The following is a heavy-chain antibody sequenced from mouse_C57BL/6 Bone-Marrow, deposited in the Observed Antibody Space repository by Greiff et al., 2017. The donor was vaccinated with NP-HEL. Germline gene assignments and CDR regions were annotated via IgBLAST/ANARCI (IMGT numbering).Heavy chain of an antibody. Sequence: EVQLQDSGGGLVQPGGSMKLSCVASGFTFSNYWMNWVRQSPEKGLEWVAQIRLKSDNYATHYAESVKGRFTISRDDSKSSVYLQMNNLRAEDTGIYYCTADYGNWRFYFDYWGQGTTLTVSS. V-gene: IGHV6-3*01. D-gene: IGHD2-1*01. CDR3: TADYGNWRFYFDY. CDR2: IRLKSDNYAT. J-gene: IGHJ2*01. CDR1: GFTFSNYW.